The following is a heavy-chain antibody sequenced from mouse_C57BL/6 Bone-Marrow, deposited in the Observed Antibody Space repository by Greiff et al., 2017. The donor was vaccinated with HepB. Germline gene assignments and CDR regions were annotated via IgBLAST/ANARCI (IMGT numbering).Heavy chain of an antibody. Sequence: QVQLKESGPGLVQPSQSLSITCTVSGFSLTSYGVHWVRQSPGKGLEWLGVIWRGGSTDYNAAFVSRLSITKDKSKSQVFFKMNSLQADDTAIYYCAKTSYGNYGGGAMDYWGQGTSVTVSS. CDR3: AKTSYGNYGGGAMDY. D-gene: IGHD2-1*01. V-gene: IGHV2-5*01. CDR1: GFSLTSYG. CDR2: IWRGGST. J-gene: IGHJ4*01.